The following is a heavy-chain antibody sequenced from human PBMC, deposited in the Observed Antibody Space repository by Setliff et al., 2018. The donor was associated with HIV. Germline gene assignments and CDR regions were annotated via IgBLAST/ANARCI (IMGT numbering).Heavy chain of an antibody. CDR2: IGQDGSEK. D-gene: IGHD3-16*01. J-gene: IGHJ4*02. Sequence: GSLRLSCAASGFTFSSHWMSWIRQAPGKGPEWVANIGQDGSEKYYVDSVKGRFTISRDNAKNSVYLQMNSLRAEDTAVYYCARDEATGGVDYWGQGTLVTVSS. CDR3: ARDEATGGVDY. V-gene: IGHV3-7*01. CDR1: GFTFSSHW.